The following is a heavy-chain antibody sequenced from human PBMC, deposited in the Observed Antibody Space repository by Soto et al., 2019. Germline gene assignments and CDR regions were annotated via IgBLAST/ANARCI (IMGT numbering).Heavy chain of an antibody. CDR2: IYNSGDT. J-gene: IGHJ4*02. CDR3: ARDYRTSAGRHFDY. V-gene: IGHV4-30-2*01. D-gene: IGHD3-16*02. CDR1: GASLSRGTDS. Sequence: SETLSLTCTVSGASLSRGTDSWSWIRQAPGKAPEWIGFIYNSGDTYYNPSLKSRLTLSVDRSRNQFSVKLTSVTAADTAVYFCARDYRTSAGRHFDYWGPGILVTVSS.